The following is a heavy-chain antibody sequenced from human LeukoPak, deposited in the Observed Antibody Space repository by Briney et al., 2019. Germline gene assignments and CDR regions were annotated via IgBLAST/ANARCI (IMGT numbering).Heavy chain of an antibody. CDR3: ARERIAAAGTLIWFDP. V-gene: IGHV4-4*07. CDR1: GGSISSYY. D-gene: IGHD6-13*01. J-gene: IGHJ5*02. Sequence: SETLSLTCTVSGGSISSYYWSWIRQPAGKGLEWIGRIYTSGSTNYNPSLKSRVTMSVDTSKNQFSLKLSSVIAADTAVYYCARERIAAAGTLIWFDPWGQGTLVTVSS. CDR2: IYTSGST.